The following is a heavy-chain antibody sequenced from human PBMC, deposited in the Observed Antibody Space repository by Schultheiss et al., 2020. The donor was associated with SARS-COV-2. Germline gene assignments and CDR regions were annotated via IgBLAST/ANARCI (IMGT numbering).Heavy chain of an antibody. D-gene: IGHD4-17*01. V-gene: IGHV4-61*02. Sequence: SETLSLTCTVSGGSISSGGYYWSWIRQPAGKGLEWIGRIYTSGSTNYNPSLKSRVTMSVDTSKNQFSLKLSSVTAADTAVYYCARASMTTVTMNYYYGMDVWGQGTTVTVSS. CDR2: IYTSGST. CDR1: GGSISSGGYY. CDR3: ARASMTTVTMNYYYGMDV. J-gene: IGHJ6*02.